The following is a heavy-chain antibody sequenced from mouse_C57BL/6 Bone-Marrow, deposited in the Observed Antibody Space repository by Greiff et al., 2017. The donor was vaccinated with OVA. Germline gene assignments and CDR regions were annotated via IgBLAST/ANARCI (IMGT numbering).Heavy chain of an antibody. Sequence: VQLQQSGAELVRPGASVKLSCKASGYTFTDYYINWVKQRPGQGLEWIARIYPGSGNTYYNEKFKGKATLTAEKSSSTAYMQLSRLTSEDSAVYICARWEITPGYCEFWGRGTAVTVSA. J-gene: IGHJ1*03. CDR1: GYTFTDYY. V-gene: IGHV1-76*01. CDR3: ARWEITPGYCEF. CDR2: IYPGSGNT. D-gene: IGHD2-4*01.